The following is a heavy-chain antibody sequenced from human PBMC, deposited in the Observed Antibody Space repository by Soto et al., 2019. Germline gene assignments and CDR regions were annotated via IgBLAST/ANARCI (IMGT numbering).Heavy chain of an antibody. Sequence: PGGSLRLSCAASGFTFSSYWMHWVRQAPGKGLVWVSRINSDGSSTSYADSVKGRFTISRDNAKNTLYLQMNSLRAEDTAVYYCALFPYYYDSSGYYYGTGMDVWGQGTTVTVSS. CDR1: GFTFSSYW. CDR2: INSDGSST. V-gene: IGHV3-74*01. CDR3: ALFPYYYDSSGYYYGTGMDV. J-gene: IGHJ6*02. D-gene: IGHD3-22*01.